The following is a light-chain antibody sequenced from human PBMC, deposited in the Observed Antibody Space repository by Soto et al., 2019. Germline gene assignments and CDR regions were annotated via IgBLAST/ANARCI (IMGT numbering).Light chain of an antibody. J-gene: IGLJ1*01. CDR3: AAWDDSLSGNYV. CDR2: RNN. V-gene: IGLV1-47*01. Sequence: QSVLTQXXXASGTPGQXXXXSXSGSSXXXXXXXXYWYQQXPXTAPXXLIYRNNQRPSGXPDRFSGSKSGTSAXLAISGLRSEDEADYYCAAWDDSLSGNYVFGTGTKLTVL. CDR1: SXXXXXXX.